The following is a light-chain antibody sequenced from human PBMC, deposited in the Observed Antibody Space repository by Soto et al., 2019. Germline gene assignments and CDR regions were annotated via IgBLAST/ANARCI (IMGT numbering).Light chain of an antibody. V-gene: IGKV1-9*01. CDR3: QQRGGT. CDR1: QGISSY. Sequence: DIQLTQSPSFLSASVGDRVTITCRASQGISSYLAWYQQKPGKAPKLLIYAASTLQSGVPSRFSGSGSGTEFTLPISSLQPEDFATYYCQQRGGTFGQGTKVEIK. J-gene: IGKJ1*01. CDR2: AAS.